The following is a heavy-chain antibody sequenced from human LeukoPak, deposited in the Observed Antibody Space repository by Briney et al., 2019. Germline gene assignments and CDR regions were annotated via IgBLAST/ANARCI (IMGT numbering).Heavy chain of an antibody. V-gene: IGHV1-24*01. CDR1: GYTLTELS. J-gene: IGHJ5*02. CDR2: FDPEDGET. D-gene: IGHD3-10*01. CDR3: ARQTGSYSWFDP. Sequence: ASVKVSCKVSGYTLTELSMHWVRQAPGKGLEWMGGFDPEDGETIYAQKFQGRVTITADKSTSTAYMELSSLRSEDTAVYYCARQTGSYSWFDPWGQGTLVTVSS.